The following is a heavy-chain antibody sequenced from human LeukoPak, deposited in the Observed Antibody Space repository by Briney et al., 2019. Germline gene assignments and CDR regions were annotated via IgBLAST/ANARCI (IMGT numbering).Heavy chain of an antibody. J-gene: IGHJ4*02. CDR2: IYYSGST. V-gene: IGHV4-59*08. CDR1: GGSISSYY. CDR3: ARVGGMFGGFIITYYFDY. D-gene: IGHD3-10*01. Sequence: SETLSLTCTVSGGSISSYYWSWIRQPPGKGLEWIGYIYYSGSTNYNPSLKSRVTISVDTSKNQFSLKLSSVTAADPAVYYCARVGGMFGGFIITYYFDYWGREPRVTVSS.